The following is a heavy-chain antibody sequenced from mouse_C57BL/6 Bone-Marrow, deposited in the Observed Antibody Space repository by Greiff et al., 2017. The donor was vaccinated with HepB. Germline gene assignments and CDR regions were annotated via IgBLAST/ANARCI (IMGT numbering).Heavy chain of an antibody. J-gene: IGHJ4*01. CDR1: GYSFTSYY. V-gene: IGHV1-66*01. Sequence: VQLQQSGPELVKPGASVKISCKASGYSFTSYYIHWVKQRPGQGLEWIGWIYPGSGNTKYNEKFKGKATLTADTSSSTAYMQLSSLTSEDSAVYYCARGTFTTVVARAMDYWGQGTSVTVSS. CDR3: ARGTFTTVVARAMDY. CDR2: IYPGSGNT. D-gene: IGHD1-1*01.